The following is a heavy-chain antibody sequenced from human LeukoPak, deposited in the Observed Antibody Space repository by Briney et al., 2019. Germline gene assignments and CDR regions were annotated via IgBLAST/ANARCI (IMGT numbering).Heavy chain of an antibody. Sequence: PSETLSLTCTVSGGSISSYYWSWIRQPPGKGLEWIGYIYYSGSTNYNPSLKSRVTISVDTSKNQFSLKLSSVTAADTAVYYCARAIEIGAYYYGMDVWGQGTTVTVSS. CDR3: ARAIEIGAYYYGMDV. CDR2: IYYSGST. V-gene: IGHV4-59*01. J-gene: IGHJ6*02. CDR1: GGSISSYY. D-gene: IGHD5-24*01.